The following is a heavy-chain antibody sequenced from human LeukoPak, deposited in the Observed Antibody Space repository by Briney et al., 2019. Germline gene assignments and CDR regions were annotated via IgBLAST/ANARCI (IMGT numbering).Heavy chain of an antibody. CDR1: GFTFTSSA. Sequence: SVKVSCKASGFTFTSSAVQWVRQARGQRLEWIGWIVVGSGNTNYAQKFQERVTITRDMSTSTAHMELSSLRSEDTAVYYCAAAPQYDILSFDLWGRGTLVTVSS. CDR2: IVVGSGNT. D-gene: IGHD3-9*01. J-gene: IGHJ2*01. CDR3: AAAPQYDILSFDL. V-gene: IGHV1-58*01.